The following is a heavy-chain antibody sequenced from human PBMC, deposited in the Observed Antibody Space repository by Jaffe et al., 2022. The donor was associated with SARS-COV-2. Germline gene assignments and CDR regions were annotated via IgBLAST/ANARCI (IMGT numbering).Heavy chain of an antibody. CDR2: INAGNGNT. V-gene: IGHV1-3*01. J-gene: IGHJ6*02. CDR3: ARGVVRGGQNYYYYYGMDV. D-gene: IGHD3-10*01. CDR1: GYTFTSYA. Sequence: QVQLVQSGAEVKKPGASVKVSCKASGYTFTSYAMHWVRQAPGQRLEWMGWINAGNGNTKYSQKFQGRVTITRDTSASTAYMELSSLRSEDTAVYYCARGVVRGGQNYYYYYGMDVWGQGTTVTVSS.